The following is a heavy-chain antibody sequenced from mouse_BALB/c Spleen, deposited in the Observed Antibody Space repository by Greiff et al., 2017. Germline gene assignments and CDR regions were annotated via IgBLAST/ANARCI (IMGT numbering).Heavy chain of an antibody. CDR3: ARWGGNSWFAY. V-gene: IGHV5-17*02. Sequence: VQLKESGGGLVQPGGSRKLSCAASGFTFSSFGMHWVRQAPEKGLEWVAYISSGSSTIYYADTVKGRFTISRDNPKNTLFLQMTSLRSEDTAMYYCARWGGNSWFAYWGQGTLVTVSA. CDR1: GFTFSSFG. D-gene: IGHD2-1*01. J-gene: IGHJ3*01. CDR2: ISSGSSTI.